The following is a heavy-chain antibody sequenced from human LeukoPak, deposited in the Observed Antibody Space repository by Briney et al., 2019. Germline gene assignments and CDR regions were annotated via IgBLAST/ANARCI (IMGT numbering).Heavy chain of an antibody. CDR2: ISGNGGNT. CDR3: AKSDGNSLFYYYYLDV. Sequence: GGSLRLSCAASGFTFSSYAMTWVRQAPGKGLEWVSAISGNGGNTYYADSVKGRFTISRDISKNTLYLQMDSLRAEDTAVYYCAKSDGNSLFYYYYLDVWGKGTTVTVSS. V-gene: IGHV3-23*01. CDR1: GFTFSSYA. D-gene: IGHD4-23*01. J-gene: IGHJ6*03.